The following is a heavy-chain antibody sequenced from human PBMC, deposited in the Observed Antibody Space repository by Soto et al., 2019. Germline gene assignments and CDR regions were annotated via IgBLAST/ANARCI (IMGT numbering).Heavy chain of an antibody. V-gene: IGHV3-30*03. CDR2: ISYDGSNK. Sequence: QVQLVESGGGVVQPGRSLRLSCAASGFTFSSYGMHWVRQAPGKGLEWVSVISYDGSNKYYADSVKGRFTISRDNSKDTLYLQMNSLRAEDTAVYYCATARSLRGPSYFDYWGQGTMVTVSS. CDR1: GFTFSSYG. D-gene: IGHD3-10*01. CDR3: ATARSLRGPSYFDY. J-gene: IGHJ4*02.